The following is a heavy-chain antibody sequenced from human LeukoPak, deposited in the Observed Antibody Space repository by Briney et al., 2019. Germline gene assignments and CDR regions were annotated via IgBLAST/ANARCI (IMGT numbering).Heavy chain of an antibody. CDR1: GFTFSSYA. Sequence: PGGSLRLSCAASGFTFSSYAMSWVRQAPGKGLEWVSAISGSGGSTYYADSVKGRFAISRDNSKNTLYLQMNSLRAEDTAVYYCANAVGSYSYGYPEITYWGQGTLVTVSS. CDR2: ISGSGGST. D-gene: IGHD5-18*01. V-gene: IGHV3-23*01. J-gene: IGHJ4*02. CDR3: ANAVGSYSYGYPEITY.